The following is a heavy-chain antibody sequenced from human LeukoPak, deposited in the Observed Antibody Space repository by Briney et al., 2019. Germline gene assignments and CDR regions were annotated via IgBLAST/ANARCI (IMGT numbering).Heavy chain of an antibody. CDR3: AAVVLLWFGAIDY. D-gene: IGHD3-10*01. CDR2: ISGSGGST. V-gene: IGHV3-23*01. CDR1: GFTFSSYA. Sequence: GGSLRLSCAASGFTFSSYAMSWVRQAPGKGLEWVSAISGSGGSTYYADSVKGRFTISRDNSKNTLYLQMNSLRAEDTAVYYCAAVVLLWFGAIDYWGQGTLVTVSS. J-gene: IGHJ4*02.